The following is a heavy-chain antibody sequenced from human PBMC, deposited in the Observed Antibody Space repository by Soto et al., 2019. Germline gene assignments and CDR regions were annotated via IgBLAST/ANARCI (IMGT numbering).Heavy chain of an antibody. D-gene: IGHD1-26*01. CDR1: GYPFSTYG. J-gene: IGHJ6*01. Sequence: QGQLVQSAPEVRKPGASVKVSCKASGYPFSTYGISWVRQAPGQGLEWMGWISGYNGQTNYAQKFRGRVTFTTDPAATTAYMELRSLSTDHTAAYVGRRDVRKLLWVGGLNAVDVWGQRATSTVSS. V-gene: IGHV1-18*01. CDR3: RRDVRKLLWVGGLNAVDV. CDR2: ISGYNGQT.